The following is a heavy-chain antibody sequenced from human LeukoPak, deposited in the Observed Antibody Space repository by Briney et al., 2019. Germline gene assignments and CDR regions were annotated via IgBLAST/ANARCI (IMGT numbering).Heavy chain of an antibody. CDR1: GFTFSSYA. D-gene: IGHD3-22*01. Sequence: GGSLRLSCAASGFTFSSYAMSWVRQAPGKGLEWVSAISGSGGSTYYADSVKGRFTISRDNSKNTLYLQMNSLRAEDTAVYYCASPKYYYDSSGYYYYYYGMDVWGQRTTVTVSS. CDR3: ASPKYYYDSSGYYYYYYGMDV. J-gene: IGHJ6*02. V-gene: IGHV3-23*01. CDR2: ISGSGGST.